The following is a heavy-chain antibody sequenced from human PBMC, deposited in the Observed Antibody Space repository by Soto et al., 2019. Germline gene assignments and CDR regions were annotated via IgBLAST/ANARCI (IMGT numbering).Heavy chain of an antibody. CDR2: IYHSGST. CDR3: ARDVYDSSGYYDWFDP. V-gene: IGHV4-30-2*01. CDR1: GGSISSGGYS. Sequence: SETLSLTCAVSGGSISSGGYSWSWIRQPPGKGLEWIGYIYHSGSTYYNPSLKSRVTISVDRSKNQFSLKLSSVTAADTAVYYCARDVYDSSGYYDWFDPWGQGTLVTVSS. D-gene: IGHD3-22*01. J-gene: IGHJ5*02.